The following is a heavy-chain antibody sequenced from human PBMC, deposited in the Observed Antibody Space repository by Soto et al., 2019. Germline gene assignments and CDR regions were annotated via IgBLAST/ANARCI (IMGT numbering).Heavy chain of an antibody. CDR1: GFTFSNAW. CDR2: IKSKTDGGTT. CDR3: ATNNWNYYYYYMDV. Sequence: EVQLVESGGGLVKPGGSLRLSCAAFGFTFSNAWMSWVRQAPGKGLEWVGRIKSKTDGGTTDYAAPVKGRFTISRDDSKNTLYLQMNSLKTEDTAVYYCATNNWNYYYYYMDVWGKGTTVTVSS. V-gene: IGHV3-15*01. J-gene: IGHJ6*03. D-gene: IGHD1-1*01.